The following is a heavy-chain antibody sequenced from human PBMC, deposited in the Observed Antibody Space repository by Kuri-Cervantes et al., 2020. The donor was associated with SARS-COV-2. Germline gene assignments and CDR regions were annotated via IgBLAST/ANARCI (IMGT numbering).Heavy chain of an antibody. CDR2: ISWNSGSI. V-gene: IGHV3-9*01. CDR1: GFTFDDYA. Sequence: GGSLRLSCAASGFTFDDYAMHWVRQAPGKGLEWVSGISWNSGSIGYADSVKGRFTISRDNAKNSLYLQMNSLRAEDTAVYYCAGASGSGWYNYYYGMDIWGQGTTVTVSS. CDR3: AGASGSGWYNYYYGMDI. D-gene: IGHD6-19*01. J-gene: IGHJ6*02.